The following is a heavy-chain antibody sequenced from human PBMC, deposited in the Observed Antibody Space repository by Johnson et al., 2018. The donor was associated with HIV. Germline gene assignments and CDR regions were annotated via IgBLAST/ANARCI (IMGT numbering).Heavy chain of an antibody. CDR1: GFTFSSYA. V-gene: IGHV3-30-3*01. CDR3: ARQTLRAFDI. J-gene: IGHJ3*02. Sequence: QVQLVESGGGVVQPGRSLRLSCAASGFTFSSYAMHWVRQAPGKGLEWVAVISYDGSNKYYADSVKGRFTISRDNSKNKLYLQITSLSAEDTAVYYCARQTLRAFDIWGQGTMVTVSS. CDR2: ISYDGSNK.